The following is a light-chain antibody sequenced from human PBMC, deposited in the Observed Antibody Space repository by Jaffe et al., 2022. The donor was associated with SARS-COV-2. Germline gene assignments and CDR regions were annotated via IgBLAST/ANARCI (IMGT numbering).Light chain of an antibody. CDR2: GVS. Sequence: DIVLTQSPGTLSLSPGEEATLSCRASQSLSSASLAWYQQKPGQAPRLLFYGVSSRATGIPDRFSGSGSGTDFTMSISGLEPEDFAVYYCLDYGGLIKTFGQGTKVEMK. V-gene: IGKV3-20*01. CDR1: QSLSSAS. J-gene: IGKJ1*01. CDR3: LDYGGLIKT.